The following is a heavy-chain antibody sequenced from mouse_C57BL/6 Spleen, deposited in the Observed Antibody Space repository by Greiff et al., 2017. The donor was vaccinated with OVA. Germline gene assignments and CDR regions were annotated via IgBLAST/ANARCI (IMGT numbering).Heavy chain of an antibody. D-gene: IGHD3-2*02. CDR1: GYSFTGYY. CDR3: ARRSSGLYYFDY. V-gene: IGHV1-42*01. Sequence: EVKLVESGPELVKPGASVKISCKASGYSFTGYYMNWVKQSPEKSLEWIGEINPSTGGTTYNQKFKAKATLTVDKSSSTAYMQLKSLTSEDSAVYYCARRSSGLYYFDYWGQGTTLTVSS. CDR2: INPSTGGT. J-gene: IGHJ2*01.